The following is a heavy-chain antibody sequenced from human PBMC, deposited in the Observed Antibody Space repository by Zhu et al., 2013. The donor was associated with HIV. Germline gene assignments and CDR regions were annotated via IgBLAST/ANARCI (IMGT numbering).Heavy chain of an antibody. J-gene: IGHJ4*02. D-gene: IGHD5-18*01. V-gene: IGHV1-46*01. CDR1: GYTFTSYY. CDR2: INPSGGST. CDR3: ATAMATSYFDY. Sequence: QVQLVQSGAEVKKPGASVKVSCKASGYTFTSYYMHWVRQAPGQGLEWMGIINPSGGSTSYAQKFQGRVTMTEDTSTDTAYMELSSLRSEDTAVYYCATAMATSYFDYWGQGTLVTVSS.